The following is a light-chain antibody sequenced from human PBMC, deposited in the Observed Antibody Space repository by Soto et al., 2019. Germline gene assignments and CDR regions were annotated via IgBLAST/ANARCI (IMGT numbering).Light chain of an antibody. V-gene: IGKV3-20*01. CDR1: QSIFTN. J-gene: IGKJ1*01. Sequence: EIVMTQSPATLTVSPGERATLSCRASQSIFTNLAWYQQKPGQAPRLLIYGASSRATGIPDRFSGSGSGTDFTLTISRLEPEDFAVYYCQQYGSSSGTFGQGTKVDNK. CDR3: QQYGSSSGT. CDR2: GAS.